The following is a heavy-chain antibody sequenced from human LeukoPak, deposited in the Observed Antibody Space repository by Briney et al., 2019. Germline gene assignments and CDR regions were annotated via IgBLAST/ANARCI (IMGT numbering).Heavy chain of an antibody. CDR1: GYTFTGYY. CDR2: INPNSGGT. V-gene: IGHV1-2*02. CDR3: ARADSSSWYGGY. D-gene: IGHD6-13*01. Sequence: ASVKVSCKASGYTFTGYYMHWVRQAPGQGLEWMGWINPNSGGTNYAQKFQGRVTMTRDTFISTAYMELTSLISDDTAVYYCARADSSSWYGGYWGQGTLVTVSS. J-gene: IGHJ4*02.